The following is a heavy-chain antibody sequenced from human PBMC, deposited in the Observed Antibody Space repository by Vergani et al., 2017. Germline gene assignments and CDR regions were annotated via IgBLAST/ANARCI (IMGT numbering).Heavy chain of an antibody. V-gene: IGHV4-39*01. D-gene: IGHD6-13*01. CDR3: ARGSSTGSYYYYYGMDV. J-gene: IGHJ6*02. Sequence: QLQLQESGPGLVKPSETLSLTCTVSGGSISSSSYYWGWIRQPPGKGLEWIGSNYYSGSTYYNPSLKSRVTISVDTSKNQFSLKLSSVTAADTAVYYCARGSSTGSYYYYYGMDVWGQGTTVTVSS. CDR2: NYYSGST. CDR1: GGSISSSSYY.